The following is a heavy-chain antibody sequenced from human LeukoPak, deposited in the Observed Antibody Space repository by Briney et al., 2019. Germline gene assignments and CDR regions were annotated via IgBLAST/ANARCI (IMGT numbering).Heavy chain of an antibody. D-gene: IGHD2-2*01. J-gene: IGHJ3*01. CDR3: AKDRSCSGSSCNVGS. CDR2: ISYDGSNE. CDR1: GFTFSSYA. V-gene: IGHV3-30*18. Sequence: GGSLRLSCAASGFTFSSYAMHWVRQAPGTGLEWVTTISYDGSNEYYADSVKGRFTISRDNPKNTLYLQMNSLRAEDTAIYYCAKDRSCSGSSCNVGSWGQGTMVTVSS.